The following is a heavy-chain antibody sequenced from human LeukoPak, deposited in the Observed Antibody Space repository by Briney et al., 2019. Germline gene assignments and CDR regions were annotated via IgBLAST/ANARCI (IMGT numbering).Heavy chain of an antibody. CDR1: GGTFSSYA. Sequence: ASVKVSCKASGGTFSSYAISWVRQAPGQGLEWMGGIIPIFGTANYAQKFQGRVTITADESTSTAYMELSSLRSGDTAVYYCARNARSYHDYWGQGTLVTVSS. D-gene: IGHD1-26*01. CDR3: ARNARSYHDY. V-gene: IGHV1-69*13. J-gene: IGHJ4*02. CDR2: IIPIFGTA.